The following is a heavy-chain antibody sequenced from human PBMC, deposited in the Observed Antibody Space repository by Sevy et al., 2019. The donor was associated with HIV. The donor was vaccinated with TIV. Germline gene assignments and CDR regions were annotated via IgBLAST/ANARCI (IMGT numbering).Heavy chain of an antibody. CDR2: INPKSGGT. D-gene: IGHD2-15*01. CDR1: GYTFTGYY. Sequence: GESLKISCKASGYTFTGYYMHWVRQAPGQGLEWMGWINPKSGGTNYVQKFQGRVTMTRDTSISTAYMELSRLRSDDTAVYYCARDVVVVAATPAQFDPWGQGTLVTVSS. J-gene: IGHJ5*02. CDR3: ARDVVVVAATPAQFDP. V-gene: IGHV1-2*02.